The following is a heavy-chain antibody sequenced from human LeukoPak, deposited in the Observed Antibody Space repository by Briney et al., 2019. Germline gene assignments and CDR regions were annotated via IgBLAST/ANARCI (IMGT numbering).Heavy chain of an antibody. J-gene: IGHJ4*02. CDR2: INPNSGGT. Sequence: ASVKVSCKASGYTFTGYYMHWVRQAPGQGLEWMGWINPNSGGTNYAQKLQGRVTMTTDTSTSTAYMELRSLRSDDTAVYYCARVGEDDILTGYQDYWGQGTLVTVSS. CDR3: ARVGEDDILTGYQDY. CDR1: GYTFTGYY. V-gene: IGHV1-2*02. D-gene: IGHD3-9*01.